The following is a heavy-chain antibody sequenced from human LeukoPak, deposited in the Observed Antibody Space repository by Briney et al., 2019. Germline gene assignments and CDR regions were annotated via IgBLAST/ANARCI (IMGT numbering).Heavy chain of an antibody. Sequence: GGSLRLSCTASKFTFSNYGMQWVRQAPGKGLEWVAVISFDGRTKYYADSVKGRFTLSRDNSRNTLDLQMNSLGPEDTAVYYCAKAGRNCSSTSCYFDYWGQGTLVTVSS. D-gene: IGHD2-2*01. CDR1: KFTFSNYG. J-gene: IGHJ4*03. CDR2: ISFDGRTK. V-gene: IGHV3-30*18. CDR3: AKAGRNCSSTSCYFDY.